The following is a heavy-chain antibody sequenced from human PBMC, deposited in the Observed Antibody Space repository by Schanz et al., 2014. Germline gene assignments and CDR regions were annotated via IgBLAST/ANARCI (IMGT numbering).Heavy chain of an antibody. CDR3: AREDGTSNTRCFDY. J-gene: IGHJ4*02. Sequence: QVQLVESGGGVVQPGRSLRLSCAGYGFTFSSYRMHWVRQAPGKGLEWVALIRYDGITKYYLDSVKGRFTISRDESKNTLYLQMNSLRAEDTAVYYCAREDGTSNTRCFDYWGQGALVTVSS. D-gene: IGHD2-2*01. CDR1: GFTFSSYR. V-gene: IGHV3-30*03. CDR2: IRYDGITK.